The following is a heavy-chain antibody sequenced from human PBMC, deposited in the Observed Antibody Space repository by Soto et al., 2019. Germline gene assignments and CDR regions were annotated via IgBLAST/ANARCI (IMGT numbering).Heavy chain of an antibody. CDR1: GYSFTSYG. CDR2: ISGHNGNT. Sequence: ASVKVSCKASGYSFTSYGISWVRQAPGQGPERMGWISGHNGNTNHPQSLQGRVTMTTDTSRNTAYMELRSLRSDDTAVYYCARHRFNYYDDTVYYYFDYWGQGTLVTV. CDR3: ARHRFNYYDDTVYYYFDY. D-gene: IGHD3-22*01. J-gene: IGHJ4*02. V-gene: IGHV1-18*04.